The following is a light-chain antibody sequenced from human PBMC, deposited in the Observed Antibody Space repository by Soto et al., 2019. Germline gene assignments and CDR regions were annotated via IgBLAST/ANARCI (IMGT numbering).Light chain of an antibody. V-gene: IGKV1-8*01. CDR1: QGISSY. Sequence: AIRMTQSPSSLSASTGDRVTITCRASQGISSYLAWYQQKLGKAPKLLIYAASTLQSGVPSRFSGSGSGTDFTLTIICLQSEDFATYYCQQYYSYPRTFGQGTKVDIK. J-gene: IGKJ1*01. CDR2: AAS. CDR3: QQYYSYPRT.